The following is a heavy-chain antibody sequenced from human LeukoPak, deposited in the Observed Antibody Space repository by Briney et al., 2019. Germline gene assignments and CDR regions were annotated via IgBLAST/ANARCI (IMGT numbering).Heavy chain of an antibody. J-gene: IGHJ4*02. CDR1: GYTFTSYD. CDR3: ARGDYDILTGYYS. Sequence: AXVKVSCKASGYTFTSYDINWVRQAPGQGLEWMGWMNPNSGNTVYAQKFQGRVTMTRNTSISTAYMELSSLRSEDTAVYYCARGDYDILTGYYSWGQGTLVTVSS. V-gene: IGHV1-8*01. CDR2: MNPNSGNT. D-gene: IGHD3-9*01.